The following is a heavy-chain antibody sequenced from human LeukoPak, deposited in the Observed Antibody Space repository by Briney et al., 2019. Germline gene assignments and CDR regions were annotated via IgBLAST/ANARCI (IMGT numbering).Heavy chain of an antibody. CDR2: IRYDGSNK. Sequence: GGSLRLSCAASGFTFSSYGMHWVRQAPGKGLEWVAFIRYDGSNKYYADSVKGRFTISRDNSKNTLYLQMNSLRAEDTAVYYCARAVRNCSGGSCYSPSFDYWGQGTLVTVSS. CDR1: GFTFSSYG. CDR3: ARAVRNCSGGSCYSPSFDY. V-gene: IGHV3-30*02. J-gene: IGHJ4*02. D-gene: IGHD2-15*01.